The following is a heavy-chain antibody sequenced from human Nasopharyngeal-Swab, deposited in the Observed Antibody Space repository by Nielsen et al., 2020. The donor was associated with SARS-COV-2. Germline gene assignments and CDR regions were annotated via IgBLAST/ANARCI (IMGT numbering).Heavy chain of an antibody. V-gene: IGHV3-7*01. J-gene: IGHJ4*02. CDR3: ADISYSSIDY. Sequence: GESLKISCATSGFTFSNYWMSWVRQAPGKGLEWVANIKQNGGEKFYVDSVKGRFTISRDNARNSLFLQMNSLRAEDTAVYYCADISYSSIDYWGQGTLVTVSS. D-gene: IGHD6-19*01. CDR2: IKQNGGEK. CDR1: GFTFSNYW.